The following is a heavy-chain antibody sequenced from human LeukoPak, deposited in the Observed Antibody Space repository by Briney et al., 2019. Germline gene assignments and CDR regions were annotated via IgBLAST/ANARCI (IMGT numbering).Heavy chain of an antibody. CDR1: GFTFSSYS. J-gene: IGHJ6*02. CDR2: ISSSSSYI. Sequence: GGSLRLSCAASGFTFSSYSMKWVRQAPGKGLEWVSSISSSSSYIYYADSVKGRFTISRDNAKNSLYLQMNSLRAEDTAVYYCARDLSDSYGMDVWGQGTTVTVSS. D-gene: IGHD6-25*01. V-gene: IGHV3-21*01. CDR3: ARDLSDSYGMDV.